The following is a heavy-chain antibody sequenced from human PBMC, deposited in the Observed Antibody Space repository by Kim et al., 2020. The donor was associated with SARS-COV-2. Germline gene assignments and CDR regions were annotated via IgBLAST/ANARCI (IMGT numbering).Heavy chain of an antibody. V-gene: IGHV4-34*01. J-gene: IGHJ4*02. D-gene: IGHD5-12*01. CDR3: ARVKQRWLQLFAY. CDR2: INHSGST. CDR1: GGSFSGYY. Sequence: SETLSLTCAVYGGSFSGYYWSWIRQPPGKGLEWIGEINHSGSTNYNPSLKSRVTISVDTSKNQFSLKLSSVTAADTAVYYCARVKQRWLQLFAYWGPGSLLTVSS.